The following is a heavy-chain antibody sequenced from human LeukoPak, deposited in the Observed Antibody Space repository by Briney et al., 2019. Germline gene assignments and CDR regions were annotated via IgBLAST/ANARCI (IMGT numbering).Heavy chain of an antibody. Sequence: GASVKVSCKASGYTFTSYYMHWARQAPGQGLEWMGIINPSGGSTSYAQKFQGRVTMTRDMSTSTVYMELSSLRSEDTAVYYCARGSRRYCGGDCYLGYWGQGTLVTVSS. CDR3: ARGSRRYCGGDCYLGY. J-gene: IGHJ4*02. CDR2: INPSGGST. V-gene: IGHV1-46*01. CDR1: GYTFTSYY. D-gene: IGHD2-21*02.